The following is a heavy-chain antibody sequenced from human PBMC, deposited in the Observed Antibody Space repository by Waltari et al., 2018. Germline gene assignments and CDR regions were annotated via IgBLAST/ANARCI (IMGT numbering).Heavy chain of an antibody. CDR1: GFTLSSYE. J-gene: IGHJ4*02. Sequence: EVQLVESGGDLVQPGGSLRLSCAVSGFTLSSYEMNWVRQAPGKGLEWGSYISSSGSSTYYAGSVKGRFTISRDNAKNSLYLQMNSLRVEDTAVYYCARPGRQQRPGYWGQGTLVIVSS. CDR2: ISSSGSST. CDR3: ARPGRQQRPGY. D-gene: IGHD6-25*01. V-gene: IGHV3-48*03.